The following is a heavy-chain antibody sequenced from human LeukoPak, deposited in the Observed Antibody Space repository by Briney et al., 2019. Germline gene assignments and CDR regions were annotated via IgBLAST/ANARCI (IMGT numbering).Heavy chain of an antibody. CDR3: ARHVPRSGYYVDY. D-gene: IGHD3-22*01. J-gene: IGHJ4*02. CDR2: INHSGST. CDR1: GGSISSYY. V-gene: IGHV4-34*01. Sequence: SETLSLTCTVSGGSISSYYRSWIRQPPGKGLEWIGEINHSGSTNYNPSLKSRVTISVDTSKNQFSLKLSSVTAADTAVYYCARHVPRSGYYVDYWGQGTLVTVSS.